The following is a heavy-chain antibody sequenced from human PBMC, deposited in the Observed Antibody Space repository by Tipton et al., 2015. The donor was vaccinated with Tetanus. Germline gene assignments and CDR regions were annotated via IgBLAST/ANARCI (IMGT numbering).Heavy chain of an antibody. D-gene: IGHD2-15*01. CDR2: SWYDGTDK. Sequence: SLRLSCAASGFIFSSYGIHWVRQAPGKGLEWVAVSWYDGTDKYYADSVKGRLTISRDNSKNTLYLQMNSLRAEDTAVYYCAREADCSGGSCFSGDFDTWGQGTQVTVSS. CDR1: GFIFSSYG. J-gene: IGHJ4*02. CDR3: AREADCSGGSCFSGDFDT. V-gene: IGHV3-33*01.